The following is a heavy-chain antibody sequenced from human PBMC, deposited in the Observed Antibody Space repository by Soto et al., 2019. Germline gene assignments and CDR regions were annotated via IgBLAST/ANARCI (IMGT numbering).Heavy chain of an antibody. CDR3: AXXXXXSRWPNVYMDV. V-gene: IGHV3-64*01. J-gene: IGHJ6*03. Sequence: EAQLVESGGGLVQPGGSLRLSCAASGFTFSNYEMHWVRQAPGKGLEYVSGISNNGAHTDYAKSVKGRFTISRDNSENTLYLQMGSLRAEDMALYXXAXXXXXSRWPNVYMDVWGKGTTVTXSS. D-gene: IGHD6-13*01. CDR2: ISNNGAHT. CDR1: GFTFSNYE.